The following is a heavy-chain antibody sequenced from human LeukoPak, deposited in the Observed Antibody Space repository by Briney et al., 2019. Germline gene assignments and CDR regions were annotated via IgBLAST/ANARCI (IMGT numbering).Heavy chain of an antibody. V-gene: IGHV1-2*02. Sequence: ASVKVSCKASGYTFTAQYIHWVRQGPGQGLEWMGWINPDDDLTNFAQKFQGRVTMTSDTSISTAYMELSRLNSDDTAVYCCASLSRGSARYYAYWGQGTLVTVSS. D-gene: IGHD3-10*01. CDR3: ASLSRGSARYYAY. CDR2: INPDDDLT. CDR1: GYTFTAQY. J-gene: IGHJ4*02.